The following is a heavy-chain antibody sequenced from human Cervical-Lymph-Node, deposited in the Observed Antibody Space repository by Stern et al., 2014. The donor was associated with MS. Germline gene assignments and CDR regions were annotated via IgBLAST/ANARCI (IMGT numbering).Heavy chain of an antibody. J-gene: IGHJ4*02. CDR2: IYYSGRN. V-gene: IGHV4-30-4*01. Sequence: QLQLQESGPGLVKPSETLSLTCTVSGDSINSGDFHWSWVRQSPGKGLEWIGYIYYSGRNYNNPFLKSRVTMSIDTSTNQFSLNLTSVTAADTALYYCARMKTGLRENRGFDFWGQGTQVTVSS. D-gene: IGHD4-17*01. CDR1: GDSINSGDFH. CDR3: ARMKTGLRENRGFDF.